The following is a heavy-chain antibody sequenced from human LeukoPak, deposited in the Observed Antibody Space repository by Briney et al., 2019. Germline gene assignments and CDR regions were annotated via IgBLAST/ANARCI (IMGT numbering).Heavy chain of an antibody. CDR1: VYTFTSYY. CDR3: ARDNIAAAGYYMDV. D-gene: IGHD6-13*01. V-gene: IGHV1-2*02. Sequence: ASVTVSFTASVYTFTSYYMHWVRQAPGQGLEWMGWINPNSGGTNYAQKFQGRVTMTSDTSISTAYMELSRLTSDDTAVYYCARDNIAAAGYYMDVWGKGTTVTVSS. CDR2: INPNSGGT. J-gene: IGHJ6*03.